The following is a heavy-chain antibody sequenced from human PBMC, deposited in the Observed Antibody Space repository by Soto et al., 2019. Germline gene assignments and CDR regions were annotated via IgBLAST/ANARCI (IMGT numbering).Heavy chain of an antibody. V-gene: IGHV3-13*01. D-gene: IGHD3-3*01. J-gene: IGHJ4*02. CDR2: IGTAGDT. CDR1: GVTFCSYD. Sequence: GGSLRLSCAASGVTFCSYDMHGVRKATGKGLEWVSAIGTAGDTYYPGSVKGRFTISRENAKNSLYLQMNSLRAEDTAVYYCARGERRITIFGVVTPPRYWGQGTLVTVSS. CDR3: ARGERRITIFGVVTPPRY.